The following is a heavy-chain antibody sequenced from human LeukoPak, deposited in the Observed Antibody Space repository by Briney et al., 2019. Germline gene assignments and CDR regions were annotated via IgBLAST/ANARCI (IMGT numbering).Heavy chain of an antibody. J-gene: IGHJ5*02. CDR2: ITRSSTTI. V-gene: IGHV3-48*01. CDR1: GFNFSIYS. D-gene: IGHD1-20*01. CDR3: AGRAYNWNGFDP. Sequence: GGSLRLSCASSGFNFSIYSMNWVRQAPGKGLEVGSYITRSSTTIYYADAVKGRFTISRDNAKNSLYLQMNSLRVEDTAIYYCAGRAYNWNGFDPWGQGTLVTVSS.